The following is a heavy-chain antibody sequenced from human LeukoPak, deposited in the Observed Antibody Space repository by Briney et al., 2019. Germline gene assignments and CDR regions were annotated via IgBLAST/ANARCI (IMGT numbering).Heavy chain of an antibody. CDR1: GFTFSSYA. CDR3: AKAVTTVTTGGFDF. CDR2: ITTSGDST. J-gene: IGHJ4*02. D-gene: IGHD4-17*01. V-gene: IGHV3-23*01. Sequence: TGGSLRLSCAASGFTFSSYAMNWVRQAPGKGLEWVSAITTSGDSTYYADSVKGRFTISRDNSKLTLYLQVNSLRAEDTAIYYCAKAVTTVTTGGFDFWGRGTLVTVSS.